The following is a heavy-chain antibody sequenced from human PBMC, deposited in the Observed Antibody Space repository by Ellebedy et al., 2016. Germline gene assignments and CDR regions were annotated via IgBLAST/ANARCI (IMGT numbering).Heavy chain of an antibody. CDR2: ISYDGSNE. CDR1: GFTFSSYG. J-gene: IGHJ5*01. Sequence: GESLKISCAASGFTFSSYGMHWVRQAPGKGLEWVALISYDGSNEYYADSVKGRFTISRDNSKNTLYLQMNSLKPEDTAVYYCARDPAVRIVPDVIPNWFDSWGQGTLVTVSS. V-gene: IGHV3-30*03. CDR3: ARDPAVRIVPDVIPNWFDS. D-gene: IGHD2-2*02.